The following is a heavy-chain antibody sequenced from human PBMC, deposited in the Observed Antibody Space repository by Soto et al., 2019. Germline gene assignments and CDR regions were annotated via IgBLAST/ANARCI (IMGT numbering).Heavy chain of an antibody. CDR2: IIPIFGTA. Sequence: VKVSCKASGGTFSSYAISWVRQAPGQGLEWMGGIIPIFGTANYAQKFQGRVTITADESTSTAYMELSSLRSEDTAVYYCARGGFLDDISTGYWEGYYYGMDVWGQGTTVTVSS. CDR3: ARGGFLDDISTGYWEGYYYGMDV. D-gene: IGHD3-9*01. J-gene: IGHJ6*02. CDR1: GGTFSSYA. V-gene: IGHV1-69*13.